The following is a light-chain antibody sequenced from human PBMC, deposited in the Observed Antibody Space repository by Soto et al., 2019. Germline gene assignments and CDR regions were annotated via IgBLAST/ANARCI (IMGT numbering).Light chain of an antibody. Sequence: DIQMTQSPSTLSASVGDRVTITCRASQSISSWLAWHQQKPGKAPRLLIYKASNLESGVTSRFSCSLSGTEFTLTIISLQPDDSATYYCQQYNDNWTFGQGTKVDIK. V-gene: IGKV1-5*03. CDR3: QQYNDNWT. CDR2: KAS. J-gene: IGKJ1*01. CDR1: QSISSW.